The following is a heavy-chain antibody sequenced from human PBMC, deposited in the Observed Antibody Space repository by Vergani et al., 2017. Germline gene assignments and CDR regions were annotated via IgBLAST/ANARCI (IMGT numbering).Heavy chain of an antibody. J-gene: IGHJ6*03. D-gene: IGHD3-16*01. CDR3: ARDVWDCSGISCFLRAVEFYYMDV. Sequence: QVQLVESGGGVVQPGTSLRLSCEASGFKFSQFGMHWVRQGPGKGLEWVAFISYDGSKTQYADSEKGRVTISRDNSKNTVGLEMSSLRVDDTATYYCARDVWDCSGISCFLRAVEFYYMDVLGQGTTVTVSS. CDR1: GFKFSQFG. CDR2: ISYDGSKT. V-gene: IGHV3-33*05.